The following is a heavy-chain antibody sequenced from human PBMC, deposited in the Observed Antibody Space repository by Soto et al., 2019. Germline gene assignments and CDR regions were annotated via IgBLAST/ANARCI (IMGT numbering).Heavy chain of an antibody. CDR2: ISGSGAST. Sequence: GGSLRLSCAASGLTFSRSAMSWVRQAPGKGLHWVSGISGSGASTFYAGSVKGRFTISRDNSKNTLYLQMNSLRAEDTAVYYCASRDLEWLPIPYYFDYWGQGTLVTVSS. V-gene: IGHV3-23*01. D-gene: IGHD3-3*01. CDR3: ASRDLEWLPIPYYFDY. CDR1: GLTFSRSA. J-gene: IGHJ4*02.